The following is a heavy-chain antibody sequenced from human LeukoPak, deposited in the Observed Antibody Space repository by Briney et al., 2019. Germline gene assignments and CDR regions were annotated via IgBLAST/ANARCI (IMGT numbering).Heavy chain of an antibody. Sequence: GGSLRLSCAASGFTFSSYAMSWVRQAPGKGLEWVSAISGSGGSTYYADSVKGRFTISRDNSKNTLYLQMNSLRAEDTAVYYCAKEYDSSGYQYYYYGMDVWGQGTTVTVSS. CDR2: ISGSGGST. CDR1: GFTFSSYA. V-gene: IGHV3-23*01. CDR3: AKEYDSSGYQYYYYGMDV. D-gene: IGHD3-22*01. J-gene: IGHJ6*02.